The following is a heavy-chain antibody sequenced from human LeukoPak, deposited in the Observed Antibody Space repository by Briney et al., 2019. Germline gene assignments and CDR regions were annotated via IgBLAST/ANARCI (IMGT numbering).Heavy chain of an antibody. V-gene: IGHV1-2*02. Sequence: ASVKVSCNTSGFTFTGYYMHWVRQAPGQGLEWMGWINPSSGATNYAQKFQGRVTMTRDTSISTAYMELSRLRSDDTAVYYCARVNGGFATKIDYWGQGTLVTVSS. CDR3: ARVNGGFATKIDY. J-gene: IGHJ4*02. CDR2: INPSSGAT. D-gene: IGHD1-26*01. CDR1: GFTFTGYY.